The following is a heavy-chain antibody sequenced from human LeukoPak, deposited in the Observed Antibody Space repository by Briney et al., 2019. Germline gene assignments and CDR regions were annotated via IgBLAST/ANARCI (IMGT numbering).Heavy chain of an antibody. Sequence: GESLRLSCAASGFTVSSNYVSWVRQPPGKGLEWVSVIYSGGSTYYADSVKGRFTISRDNSKNTLYLQMNSLRAEDTAVYYCARDRSLSWDVWGQGTTVTVSS. CDR2: IYSGGST. V-gene: IGHV3-66*01. CDR3: ARDRSLSWDV. CDR1: GFTVSSNY. J-gene: IGHJ6*02.